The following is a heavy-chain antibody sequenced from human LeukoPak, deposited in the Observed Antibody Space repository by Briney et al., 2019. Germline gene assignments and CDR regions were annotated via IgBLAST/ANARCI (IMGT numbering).Heavy chain of an antibody. V-gene: IGHV3-20*04. CDR1: GFTFVDYG. D-gene: IGHD3-3*02. J-gene: IGHJ4*02. CDR3: ARNRLGPSFSVSHFDL. Sequence: GGSLRLSCATSGFTFVDYGLSWVRRAPGKGLEWLCAINYNGAITDYADSVKGRFTISRDNAKNSLYLRMDSLRAEDTALYYCARNRLGPSFSVSHFDLWGQGTLVTVSS. CDR2: INYNGAIT.